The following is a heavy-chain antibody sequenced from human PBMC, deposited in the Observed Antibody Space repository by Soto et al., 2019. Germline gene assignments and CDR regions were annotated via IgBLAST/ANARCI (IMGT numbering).Heavy chain of an antibody. Sequence: QVQLVQSGAEVKKAGSSVKVSCKASGGTLSSYAISWLRQAPGQGLECKGGLIPIFGTATYAQKFQGRVTITSDDSMRTAYMELRSLRSEDTAVYYCATPLGVPAPYYYYYYGMDVWGQGTTVTVSS. V-gene: IGHV1-69*01. J-gene: IGHJ6*02. CDR1: GGTLSSYA. CDR2: LIPIFGTA. D-gene: IGHD2-2*01. CDR3: ATPLGVPAPYYYYYYGMDV.